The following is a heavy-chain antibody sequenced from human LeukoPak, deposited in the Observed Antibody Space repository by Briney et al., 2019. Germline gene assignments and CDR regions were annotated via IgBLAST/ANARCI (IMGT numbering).Heavy chain of an antibody. D-gene: IGHD6-19*01. J-gene: IGHJ4*02. Sequence: ASVKVSCKASGYTFTSYGISWVRQAPGQGLEWMGWISVYNGNRNYAQKFQGRLTMTTDTSTSTAYMEVRSLRSDDTAVYYCARDLPRIAVAASGHWGQGTLVTVSS. CDR1: GYTFTSYG. V-gene: IGHV1-18*01. CDR2: ISVYNGNR. CDR3: ARDLPRIAVAASGH.